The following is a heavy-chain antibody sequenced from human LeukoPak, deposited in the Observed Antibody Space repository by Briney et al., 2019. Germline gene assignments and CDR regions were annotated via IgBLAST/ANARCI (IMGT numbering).Heavy chain of an antibody. CDR1: GGSISSYY. CDR3: ARGGSTDAFDI. V-gene: IGHV4-59*01. Sequence: SETLSLTCTVSGGSISSYYWSWIRQPPGKGLEWIGYIYYSGSTNYNPSLKSRVTISVDTSKNQFSLKLSSVTAADTAVYYCARGGSTDAFDIWGQGTMVTVSS. CDR2: IYYSGST. J-gene: IGHJ3*02. D-gene: IGHD6-13*01.